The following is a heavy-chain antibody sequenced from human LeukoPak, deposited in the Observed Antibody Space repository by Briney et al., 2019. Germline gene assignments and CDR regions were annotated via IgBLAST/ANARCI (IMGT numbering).Heavy chain of an antibody. CDR1: GFTVSSTY. Sequence: GGSLRLSCAASGFTVSSTYMSWVRQAPGKGLEWVSVIYSDGSTYYADSVKGRFTISRDNSKNTLYLQMNRLRAEDTAVYYCARDGGLVPSARNVFDIWGQGTMVTVSS. D-gene: IGHD2-2*01. CDR2: IYSDGST. CDR3: ARDGGLVPSARNVFDI. V-gene: IGHV3-53*01. J-gene: IGHJ3*02.